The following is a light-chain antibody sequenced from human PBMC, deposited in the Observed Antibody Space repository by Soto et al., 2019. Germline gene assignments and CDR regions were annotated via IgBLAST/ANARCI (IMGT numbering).Light chain of an antibody. Sequence: ETVLTQSPGTLSLSPGERATLSCRASQTVNGNYLGWYQQKHGQAPRLIIYGTSSRATGIPDRFSGSGSGTYFTLTISRLEPEDFAVYYCQQCGSLPGTFGQGNRV. CDR3: QQCGSLPGT. J-gene: IGKJ1*01. V-gene: IGKV3-20*01. CDR2: GTS. CDR1: QTVNGNY.